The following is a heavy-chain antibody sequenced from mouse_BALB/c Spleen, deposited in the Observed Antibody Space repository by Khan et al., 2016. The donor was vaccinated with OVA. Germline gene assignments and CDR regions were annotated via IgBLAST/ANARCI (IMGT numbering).Heavy chain of an antibody. CDR1: GFSLTNYS. V-gene: IGHV2-2*02. CDR3: ARRGYDYGRGALFAY. J-gene: IGHJ3*01. D-gene: IGHD1-1*01. CDR2: IWSAGST. Sequence: QVQLKESGLGLVQPSQSLSITCTVSGFSLTNYSVHWVRQSPGKGLEWLGVIWSAGSTDYNAAFISRLTIRKDNSRSQVFFKMNSLQPNDTAIYYCARRGYDYGRGALFAYWGQGTLVTVSA.